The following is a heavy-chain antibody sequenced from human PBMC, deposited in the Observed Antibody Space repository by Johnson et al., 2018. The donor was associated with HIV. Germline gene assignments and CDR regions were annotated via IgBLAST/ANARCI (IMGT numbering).Heavy chain of an antibody. V-gene: IGHV3-66*03. CDR1: GFTVSSNY. CDR2: IYSGGSS. J-gene: IGHJ3*02. CDR3: ARQSLRAFDI. Sequence: EVQLVESGGGLIQPGGSLRLSCAASGFTVSSNYMSWVRQAPGKGLEWVSVIYSGGSSYYADSVKGRFTISRDNSKNTLYLQMSSLRPEDTAVYYCARQSLRAFDIWGQGTMVTVSS.